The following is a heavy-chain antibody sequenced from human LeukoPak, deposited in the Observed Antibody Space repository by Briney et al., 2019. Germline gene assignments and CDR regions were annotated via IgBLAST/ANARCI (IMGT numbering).Heavy chain of an antibody. CDR2: IYYSGST. V-gene: IGHV4-59*08. Sequence: SETLSLTCTVSGGSISSYYWSWIRQPPGKGLEWIGYIYYSGSTNYNPSLKSRVTISVDTSKNQFSLKLSSVTAADTAVYYRARHADGSGPFDYWGQGTLVTVSS. CDR1: GGSISSYY. CDR3: ARHADGSGPFDY. D-gene: IGHD3-10*01. J-gene: IGHJ4*02.